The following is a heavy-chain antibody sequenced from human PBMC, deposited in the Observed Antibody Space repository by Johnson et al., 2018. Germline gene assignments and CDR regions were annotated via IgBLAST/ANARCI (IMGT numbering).Heavy chain of an antibody. Sequence: VQLVQSGGGVVQPGRSLRLSCAAAGFTFSSYGMHWVRQAPGKGLEWVGRIISKTDGGTTDNAAPVKGRFTISRDDSKNTLYLQMNSMKTEDTAVYYCTTGRTTVPPGYPPLYYYYEYVWGKGTPVSGSS. CDR1: GFTFSSYG. D-gene: IGHD4-11*01. J-gene: IGHJ6*03. V-gene: IGHV3-15*07. CDR2: IISKTDGGTT. CDR3: TTGRTTVPPGYPPLYYYYEYV.